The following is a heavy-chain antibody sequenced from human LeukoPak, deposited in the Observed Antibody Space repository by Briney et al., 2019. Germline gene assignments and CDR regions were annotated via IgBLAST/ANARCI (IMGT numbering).Heavy chain of an antibody. CDR3: ARGSSNVAARNNWFDP. V-gene: IGHV3-21*01. CDR2: ISGSSSYI. Sequence: GGSLRLSCAASGFTFSGYDMNWVRQAPGKGLEWVSSISGSSSYIYYADSMKGRFTISRDNAKNSLYLQMNSLRAEDTAVNYCARGSSNVAARNNWFDPWGQGTLVTVSS. D-gene: IGHD6-6*01. J-gene: IGHJ5*02. CDR1: GFTFSGYD.